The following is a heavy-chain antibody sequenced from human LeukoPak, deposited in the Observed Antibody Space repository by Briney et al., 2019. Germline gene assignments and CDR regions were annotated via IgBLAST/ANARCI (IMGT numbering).Heavy chain of an antibody. CDR3: ARGSYYFDY. CDR2: ISGSGGST. V-gene: IGHV3-23*01. D-gene: IGHD3-16*02. Sequence: GGSLRLSCAASGFTFSSYAMSWVRQAPGKGLEWVSAISGSGGSTYYADSVKGRFTISRDNAKNSLYLQMNSLRAEDTAVYYCARGSYYFDYWGQGTLVTVSS. J-gene: IGHJ4*02. CDR1: GFTFSSYA.